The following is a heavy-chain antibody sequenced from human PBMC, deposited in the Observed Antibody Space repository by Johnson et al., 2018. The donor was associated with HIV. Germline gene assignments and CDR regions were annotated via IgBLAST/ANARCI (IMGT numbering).Heavy chain of an antibody. Sequence: EVQLVESGGGVVQPGRSLRLSCAASGFTFSSYGMHWVRQAPGKGLEWVSAISGSGGSTYYADSVKGRFTISRDDSKNTLYLQMNSLKTEDTAVYYCKGSGIAAAGDAFDIWGQGTMVTVSS. CDR1: GFTFSSYG. V-gene: IGHV3-23*04. J-gene: IGHJ3*02. CDR2: ISGSGGST. CDR3: KGSGIAAAGDAFDI. D-gene: IGHD6-13*01.